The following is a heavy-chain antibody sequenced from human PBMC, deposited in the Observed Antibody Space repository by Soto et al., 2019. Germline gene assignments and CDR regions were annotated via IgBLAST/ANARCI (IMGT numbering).Heavy chain of an antibody. CDR3: EKIVAADGTDY. J-gene: IGHJ4*02. V-gene: IGHV3-23*01. CDR1: GFTFSNSA. Sequence: GGSLRLSCAASGFTFSNSAMIWVRQAPGKGLEWVSSISDSGSGTYYADSVKARFTISRDNSKNTLYLQMNSLRAEDTAIYYCEKIVAADGTDYWGQGNLVTVSS. D-gene: IGHD6-13*01. CDR2: ISDSGSGT.